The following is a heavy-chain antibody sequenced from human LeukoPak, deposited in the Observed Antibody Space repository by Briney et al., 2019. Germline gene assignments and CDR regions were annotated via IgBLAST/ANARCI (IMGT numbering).Heavy chain of an antibody. CDR2: IYSGGST. CDR3: AKDGWRPYDFWSGREGLFDY. D-gene: IGHD3-3*01. Sequence: GGSLRLSCAASGFTVSTNYMSWVRQAPGKGLEWVSVIYSGGSTYYADSVKGRFTISRDNSKNTLYLQMNSLRAEDTAVYYCAKDGWRPYDFWSGREGLFDYWGQGTLVTVSS. V-gene: IGHV3-53*01. CDR1: GFTVSTNY. J-gene: IGHJ4*02.